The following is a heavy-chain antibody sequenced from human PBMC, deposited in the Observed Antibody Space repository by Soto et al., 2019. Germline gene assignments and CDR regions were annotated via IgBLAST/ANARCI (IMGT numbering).Heavy chain of an antibody. CDR2: IYTSGST. V-gene: IGHV4-4*07. J-gene: IGHJ4*02. CDR1: GGSISGYY. CDR3: ARDPYCSGGSCRGEEDFDY. Sequence: QVQLQESGPGLVKPSETLSLTCTVSGGSISGYYWSWIRQPAGKGLEWIGRIYTSGSTNYNPSHKSRVTMSLDTSKNHFSLKLSSVTAADTAVYYCARDPYCSGGSCRGEEDFDYWGQGTLVTVSS. D-gene: IGHD2-15*01.